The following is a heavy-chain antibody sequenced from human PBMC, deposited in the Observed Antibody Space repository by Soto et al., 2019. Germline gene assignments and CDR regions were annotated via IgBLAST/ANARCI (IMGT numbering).Heavy chain of an antibody. V-gene: IGHV5-10-1*01. Sequence: PGESPKISCKGSGYSFTSYWISWVRQIPGKGLEWMGRIDPSDSYINYSPSFQGHVTISADKSISTAYLQWSSLKASDTAMYYCARKNTIFEVMDAFDIRGQGTMVTVSS. J-gene: IGHJ3*02. CDR3: ARKNTIFEVMDAFDI. CDR1: GYSFTSYW. D-gene: IGHD3-3*01. CDR2: IDPSDSYI.